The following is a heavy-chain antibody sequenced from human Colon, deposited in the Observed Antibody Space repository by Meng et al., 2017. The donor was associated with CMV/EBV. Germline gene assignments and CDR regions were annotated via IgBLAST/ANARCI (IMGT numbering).Heavy chain of an antibody. Sequence: QVQVVQAVDEVKKPGSSVIVSCKTAGYTFTCYFMFWVRQAPGQGLEWMGSLNPNSGDTNSAQKFHGRLTMTRDTSIHTAYMELGSLRSDDTAVYYCATISGGDFDFWGQGTLVTVSS. CDR1: GYTFTCYF. D-gene: IGHD3-10*01. V-gene: IGHV1-2*02. CDR3: ATISGGDFDF. CDR2: LNPNSGDT. J-gene: IGHJ4*02.